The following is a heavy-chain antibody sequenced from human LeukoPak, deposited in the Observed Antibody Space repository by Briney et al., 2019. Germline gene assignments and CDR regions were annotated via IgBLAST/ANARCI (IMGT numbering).Heavy chain of an antibody. Sequence: SETLSLTCTVSGGSISSYYWSWIRQPPGKGLEWVGYIYYSGSTNYNPSLKSRVTISVDTSKNQFSLKLSSVTAADTAVYYCARDDGDYPAWYFDYWGQGTLVTVSS. CDR2: IYYSGST. J-gene: IGHJ4*02. CDR1: GGSISSYY. V-gene: IGHV4-59*01. D-gene: IGHD4-17*01. CDR3: ARDDGDYPAWYFDY.